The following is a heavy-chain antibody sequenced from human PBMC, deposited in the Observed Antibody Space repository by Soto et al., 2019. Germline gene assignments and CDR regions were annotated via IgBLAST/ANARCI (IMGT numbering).Heavy chain of an antibody. CDR2: ISYDGSNK. J-gene: IGHJ4*02. CDR3: AKASDRIQLWSPHFDY. D-gene: IGHD5-18*01. CDR1: GFTFSSYG. V-gene: IGHV3-30*18. Sequence: SGGSLRLSCAASGFTFSSYGMHWVRQAPGKGLEWVAVISYDGSNKYYADSVKGRFTISRDNSKNTLYLQMNSLRAEDTAVYYCAKASDRIQLWSPHFDYWGQGTLVTVSS.